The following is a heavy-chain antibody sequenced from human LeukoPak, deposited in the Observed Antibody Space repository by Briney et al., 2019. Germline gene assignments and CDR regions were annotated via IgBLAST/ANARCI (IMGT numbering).Heavy chain of an antibody. CDR1: GFTFSTYS. Sequence: GGSLRLSCAASGFTFSTYSMNWVRQAPGKGLEWVGRIKSKSDGGTTDYTAPVKGRFTISRDDSKNTLYLQMNSLTTEDTAVYYCATESPSLDYWGQGTRVTVSS. CDR2: IKSKSDGGTT. V-gene: IGHV3-15*01. J-gene: IGHJ4*02. CDR3: ATESPSLDY.